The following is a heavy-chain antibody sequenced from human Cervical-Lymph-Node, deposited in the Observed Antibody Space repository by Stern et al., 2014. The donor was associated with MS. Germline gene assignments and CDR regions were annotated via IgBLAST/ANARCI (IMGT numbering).Heavy chain of an antibody. D-gene: IGHD6-19*01. Sequence: VQLVESGGGVVQPGTALRLSRAAPGFPFSGSGMHWVIQAQSMRLRLQAVLWLDGSNPDQVDPVRGRFNTVRANSNNTLSLQMNSLRAEDTAVYYCARYASVWTIDAFDIWGQGTMVTVSS. V-gene: IGHV3-33*01. CDR1: GFPFSGSG. J-gene: IGHJ3*02. CDR2: LWLDGSNP. CDR3: ARYASVWTIDAFDI.